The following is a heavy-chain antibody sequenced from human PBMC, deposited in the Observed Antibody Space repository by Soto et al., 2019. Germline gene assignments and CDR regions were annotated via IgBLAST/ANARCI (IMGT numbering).Heavy chain of an antibody. D-gene: IGHD6-19*01. J-gene: IGHJ5*02. CDR2: MYQSQST. Sequence: PSETLSLTXADSGGSISSSNWRSRVSQPAAKGLEWIGEMYQSQSTNNNPSLQSRLTISLDKSKNQFSLNLSYVTAADPAVYYCARRKPYSIGWGDRGGWSDPWGQATLLTVSS. CDR3: ARRKPYSIGWGDRGGWSDP. V-gene: IGHV4-4*02. CDR1: GGSISSSNW.